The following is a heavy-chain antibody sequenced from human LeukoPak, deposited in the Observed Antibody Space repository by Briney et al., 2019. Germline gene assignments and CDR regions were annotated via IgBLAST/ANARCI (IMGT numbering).Heavy chain of an antibody. CDR2: ISHSGST. Sequence: PSETLSLTCAVYGGSFSGYYWSWIRQPPGKGLEWIGEISHSGSTNYNPSLKSRVTISVDTSKSQFSLKLSSVTAADTAVYYCARFTSVGDPLDYWGQGTLVTVSS. CDR3: ARFTSVGDPLDY. D-gene: IGHD2-21*02. J-gene: IGHJ4*02. V-gene: IGHV4-34*01. CDR1: GGSFSGYY.